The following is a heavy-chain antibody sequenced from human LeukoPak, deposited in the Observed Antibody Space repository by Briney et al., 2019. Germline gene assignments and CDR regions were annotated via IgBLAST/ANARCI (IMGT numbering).Heavy chain of an antibody. J-gene: IGHJ3*01. Sequence: GGSLRLSCAASGFTFTTYAINWIRQAPGKGLEWVSGISGDGDKAYYADSVNGRFTISRDNSRNTVSLHMSSLRAEDTALYYCAKDLALAGTGGGFDAWGQGTRVAVSS. V-gene: IGHV3-23*01. CDR2: ISGDGDKA. CDR1: GFTFTTYA. D-gene: IGHD6-19*01. CDR3: AKDLALAGTGGGFDA.